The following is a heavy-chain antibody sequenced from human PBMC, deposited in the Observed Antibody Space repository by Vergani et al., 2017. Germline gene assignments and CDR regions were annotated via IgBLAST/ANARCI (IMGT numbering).Heavy chain of an antibody. Sequence: QVQLVQSGAEAKKPGASVKVSCKVSGYTLTELSMHWVRQAPGKGLEWMGGFDPEDGETIYAQKFQGRVTMTENTSTDTAYMELSSLRSEDTAVYYCATGLXPNHSSDVYYYYYYMDVWGKGTTVTVSS. CDR1: GYTLTELS. V-gene: IGHV1-24*01. J-gene: IGHJ6*03. CDR3: ATGLXPNHSSDVYYYYYYMDV. CDR2: FDPEDGET. D-gene: IGHD3-22*01.